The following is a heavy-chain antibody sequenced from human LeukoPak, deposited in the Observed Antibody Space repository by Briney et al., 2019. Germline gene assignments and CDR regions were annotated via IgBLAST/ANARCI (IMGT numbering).Heavy chain of an antibody. D-gene: IGHD2-15*01. J-gene: IGHJ6*03. Sequence: GGSLRLSCAASGFTFSSYEMNWVRQAPGKGLEWVSYISSSGSTIYYADSVKGRFTISRDNAKNSLYLQSHNLRAEDTAVYYCPGAADCSGGSCSYYYMDVWGKGTTVTVSS. CDR1: GFTFSSYE. CDR2: ISSSGSTI. CDR3: PGAADCSGGSCSYYYMDV. V-gene: IGHV3-48*03.